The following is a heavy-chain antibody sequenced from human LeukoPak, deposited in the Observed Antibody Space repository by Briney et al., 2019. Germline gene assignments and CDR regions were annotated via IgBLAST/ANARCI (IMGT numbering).Heavy chain of an antibody. V-gene: IGHV3-23*01. CDR3: AKDIRYCSRTNCYYSGMDV. D-gene: IGHD2-2*01. Sequence: GGSLRLSCAASGFTFSSYWMHWVRQAPGKGLEWVAGISGNGGGTHYTDSVKGRFTISRDNSKDTLYLQMNSLRAEDTAEYYCAKDIRYCSRTNCYYSGMDVWGQGTTVTVSS. J-gene: IGHJ6*02. CDR2: ISGNGGGT. CDR1: GFTFSSYW.